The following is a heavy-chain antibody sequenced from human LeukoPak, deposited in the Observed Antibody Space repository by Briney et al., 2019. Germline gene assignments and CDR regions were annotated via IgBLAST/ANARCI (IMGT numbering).Heavy chain of an antibody. CDR3: ARAGSGRSPDWFDP. CDR1: GFTFSNFA. J-gene: IGHJ5*02. V-gene: IGHV3-48*03. CDR2: ISSSVTTT. D-gene: IGHD1-26*01. Sequence: PGGSLRLSYTASGFTFSNFAMNWVRLAPGKGLEWVSYISSSVTTTYYGDSVKGRFTVSRDNAKNSLYLQMNSLRAEDTAVYYCARAGSGRSPDWFDPWGQGTLVTVSS.